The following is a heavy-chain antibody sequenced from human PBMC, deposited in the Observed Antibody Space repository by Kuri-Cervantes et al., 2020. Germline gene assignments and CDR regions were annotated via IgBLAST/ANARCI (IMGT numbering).Heavy chain of an antibody. V-gene: IGHV3-30-3*01. J-gene: IGHJ3*02. CDR3: ARVSSGWWLSYDAFDI. CDR2: ISYDGSNK. Sequence: GGSLRLSCAASGSTFRNYAMNWVRQAPGKGLEWVAVISYDGSNKYYADSVKGRFTISSDNSKNTLYLQMNSLRAEDTAVYYCARVSSGWWLSYDAFDIWGQGTMVTVSS. CDR1: GSTFRNYA. D-gene: IGHD6-19*01.